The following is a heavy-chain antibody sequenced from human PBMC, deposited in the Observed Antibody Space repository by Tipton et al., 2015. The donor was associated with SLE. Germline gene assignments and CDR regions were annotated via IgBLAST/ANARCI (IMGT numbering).Heavy chain of an antibody. CDR1: GGSISSYY. CDR2: IYYSGIP. CDR3: ARRDGYNGDDAFDL. D-gene: IGHD5-24*01. J-gene: IGHJ3*01. V-gene: IGHV4-59*01. Sequence: LRLSCTVSGGSISSYYWSWIRQPPGKGLEWIGYIYYSGIPYYNPSLKSRVTISVDTSKNHFSLKLSSVTAADTAVYYCARRDGYNGDDAFDLWGQGTMVIVSS.